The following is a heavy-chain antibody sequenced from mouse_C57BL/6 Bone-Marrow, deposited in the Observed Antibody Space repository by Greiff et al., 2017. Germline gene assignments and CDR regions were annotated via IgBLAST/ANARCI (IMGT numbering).Heavy chain of an antibody. CDR1: GFSLTSYG. CDR2: IGSGGST. D-gene: IGHD3-3*01. V-gene: IGHV2-2*01. Sequence: QVQLKESGPGLVQPSQSLSITCTVSGFSLTSYGVHWVRQSPGKGLEWLGVIGSGGSTDYNAAFISRLSISKDNSKSQVFFKMNSRQADDTAIYYCARGDEVDYWGQGTTLTVSS. J-gene: IGHJ2*01. CDR3: ARGDEVDY.